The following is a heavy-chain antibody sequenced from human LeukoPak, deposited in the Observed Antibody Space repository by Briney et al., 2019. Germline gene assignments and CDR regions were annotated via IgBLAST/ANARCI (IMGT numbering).Heavy chain of an antibody. D-gene: IGHD4-23*01. CDR3: ASEPYGGNHDAFDI. CDR2: ISSSGSTI. J-gene: IGHJ3*02. CDR1: GFTFSDYY. Sequence: GGSLRLSCAASGFTFSDYYMSWIRQAPGKGLEWVSYISSSGSTIYYADSVKGRFTISRDNAKNSLYLQMNSLRAEDTAVYYCASEPYGGNHDAFDIWGQGTMVTVSS. V-gene: IGHV3-11*01.